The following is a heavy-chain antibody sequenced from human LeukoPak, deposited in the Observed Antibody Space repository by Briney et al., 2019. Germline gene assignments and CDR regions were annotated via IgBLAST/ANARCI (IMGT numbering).Heavy chain of an antibody. J-gene: IGHJ4*02. CDR3: ARVKGGGYNYYFDY. D-gene: IGHD3-22*01. CDR2: IYSGGST. CDR1: GFTFSSYG. Sequence: GGSLRLSCAASGFTFSSYGMYWVRQAPGKGLEWVSVIYSGGSTYYADSVKGRFTISRDNSKNTLYLQMNSLRAEDTAVYYCARVKGGGYNYYFDYWGQGTLVTVSS. V-gene: IGHV3-66*01.